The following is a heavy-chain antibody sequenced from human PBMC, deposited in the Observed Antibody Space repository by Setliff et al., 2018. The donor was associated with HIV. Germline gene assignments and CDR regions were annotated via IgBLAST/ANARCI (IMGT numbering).Heavy chain of an antibody. J-gene: IGHJ5*01. Sequence: SETLSLTCTVSGDSITSDSFWNWFRQYPGRGLEWIGYTHFSGTGNWNPSLKSRVIISVDTSQNQFSLNLSSVTDADTAVYYCARAPFSGGRFGWFDSWGQGALVTVSS. V-gene: IGHV4-31*03. CDR1: GDSITSDSF. CDR2: THFSGTG. CDR3: ARAPFSGGRFGWFDS. D-gene: IGHD2-15*01.